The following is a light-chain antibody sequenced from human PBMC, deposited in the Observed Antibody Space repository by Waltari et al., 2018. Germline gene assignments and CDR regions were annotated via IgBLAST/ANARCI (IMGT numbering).Light chain of an antibody. J-gene: IGLJ2*01. V-gene: IGLV1-40*01. CDR2: GVN. Sequence: QSVLTQPPSVSGAPGQRVTISCTGSWSNIGAGYGVHWYQQLPGKAPTPLVYGVNTRPPGVPDRFFGSKSGTSASLAIPGLQPEDEADYYCQSYDTKVGVVFGGGSKLTVL. CDR1: WSNIGAGYG. CDR3: QSYDTKVGVV.